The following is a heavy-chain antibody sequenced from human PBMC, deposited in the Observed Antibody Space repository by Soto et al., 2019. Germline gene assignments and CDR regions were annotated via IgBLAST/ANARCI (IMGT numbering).Heavy chain of an antibody. CDR3: AHAPRSGITTFGVVACFFAY. CDR1: GFSLSTNGVS. Sequence: VSGPTLVNPTQTLTLTCTFSGFSLSTNGVSVGWIRQPPGKALEWLGVIYWDDDKRYSPSLKSRLTITKDTSKNQVVLTLTNMDPVDTATYFCAHAPRSGITTFGVVACFFAYWGQGALVTVSS. V-gene: IGHV2-5*02. J-gene: IGHJ4*02. CDR2: IYWDDDK. D-gene: IGHD3-3*01.